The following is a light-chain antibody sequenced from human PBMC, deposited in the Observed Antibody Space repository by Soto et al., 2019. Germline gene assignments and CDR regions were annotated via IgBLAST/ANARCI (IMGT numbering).Light chain of an antibody. J-gene: IGLJ1*01. CDR2: DVI. V-gene: IGLV2-14*01. Sequence: QSVLTQPASVSGSPGQPITISCTGTSSDVGGYDYVSWYQQHPGKAPTLLIYDVINRPSGVSFRFSGSKSGNTASLTISGLQAEDEAEYYCSSYTRSSISVFGTGTKVTVL. CDR3: SSYTRSSISV. CDR1: SSDVGGYDY.